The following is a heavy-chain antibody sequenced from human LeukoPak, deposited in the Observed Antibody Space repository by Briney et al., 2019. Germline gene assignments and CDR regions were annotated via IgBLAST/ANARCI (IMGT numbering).Heavy chain of an antibody. CDR3: ARGRYGWLPFDY. D-gene: IGHD3-16*01. Sequence: SETLSLTCTDSGGSISSSSYYWGWIRQPPGKGLEWIGYIYYSGSTNYNPSLKSRVTISVDTSKNQFTLKLSSVTAADTAVYYCARGRYGWLPFDYWGQGTLVTVSS. CDR2: IYYSGST. J-gene: IGHJ4*02. V-gene: IGHV4-61*05. CDR1: GGSISSSSYY.